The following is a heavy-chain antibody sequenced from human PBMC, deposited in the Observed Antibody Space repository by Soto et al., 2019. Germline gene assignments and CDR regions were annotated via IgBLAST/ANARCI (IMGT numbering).Heavy chain of an antibody. CDR3: ARGDRSGSGSPASYYYSGLDV. CDR2: VSAGGDMT. CDR1: GFTFSSYA. V-gene: IGHV3-23*01. J-gene: IGHJ6*02. Sequence: DVQLLESGGHLVQPGGSLRLSCAASGFTFSSYAMSWVRQAPGKRLERVSSVSAGGDMTYYSDSVKGRITISRDNSNNARFLQKNGLRIENTALYYCARGDRSGSGSPASYYYSGLDVWGQGTTVTVS. D-gene: IGHD5-12*01.